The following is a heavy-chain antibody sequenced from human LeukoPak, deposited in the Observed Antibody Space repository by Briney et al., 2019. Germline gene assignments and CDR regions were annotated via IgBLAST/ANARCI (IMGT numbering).Heavy chain of an antibody. D-gene: IGHD6-13*01. CDR1: GFTFSSYS. Sequence: EGSLRLSCAASGFTFSSYSMNWVRQAPGKGLEWVSSISSSSSYIYYADSVKGRFTISRDNAKNSLYLQMNSLRADDTAVYYCARDWPSEWQQLPDYDAVDIWGQGTMVTVSS. CDR3: ARDWPSEWQQLPDYDAVDI. CDR2: ISSSSSYI. V-gene: IGHV3-21*04. J-gene: IGHJ3*02.